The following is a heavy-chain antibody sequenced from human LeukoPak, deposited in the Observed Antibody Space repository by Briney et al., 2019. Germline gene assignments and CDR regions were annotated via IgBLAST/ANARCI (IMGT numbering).Heavy chain of an antibody. J-gene: IGHJ6*02. Sequence: PGGSLRLSCAASGFTFSSYAMSWVRQAPGKGLEWVSAISGSGGSTYYADSVKGRFTISRDNSKNTLYLQMNSLRAEDTAVYYCATVIPDYYDSSGYYGDYYYYGMDVWGQGTTVTVSS. CDR1: GFTFSSYA. CDR3: ATVIPDYYDSSGYYGDYYYYGMDV. V-gene: IGHV3-23*01. D-gene: IGHD3-22*01. CDR2: ISGSGGST.